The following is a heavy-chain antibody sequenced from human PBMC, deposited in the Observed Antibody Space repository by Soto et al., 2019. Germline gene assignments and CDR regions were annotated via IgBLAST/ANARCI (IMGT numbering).Heavy chain of an antibody. CDR3: ARFGTPRYSSGWTDY. CDR1: GYIFTSYW. V-gene: IGHV5-10-1*01. Sequence: PGESLKISCKGSGYIFTSYWISWVRQMPGKGLEWMGRIDPSDSYTNYSPSFQGHVTISADKSISTAYLQWSSLKASDTAMYYCARFGTPRYSSGWTDYWGQGTLVTVS. CDR2: IDPSDSYT. D-gene: IGHD6-19*01. J-gene: IGHJ4*02.